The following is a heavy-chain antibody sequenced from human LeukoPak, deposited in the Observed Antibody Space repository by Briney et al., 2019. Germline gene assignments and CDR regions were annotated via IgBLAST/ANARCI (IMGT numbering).Heavy chain of an antibody. CDR1: GFTFSSYS. J-gene: IGHJ4*02. CDR3: AKDAGTIFGVVITYFDY. Sequence: GGSLRLSCAASGFTFSSYSINWVRQAPGKGLEWVSSISSSSSYIYYADSVKGRLTICRDNAKNSLYLPMNRLRAEHTAVYYSAKDAGTIFGVVITYFDYWGQGTLVTVSS. D-gene: IGHD3-3*01. V-gene: IGHV3-21*04. CDR2: ISSSSSYI.